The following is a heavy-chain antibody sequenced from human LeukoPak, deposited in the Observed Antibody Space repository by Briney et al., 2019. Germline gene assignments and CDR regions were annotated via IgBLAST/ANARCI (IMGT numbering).Heavy chain of an antibody. Sequence: GESLKISCKGSGYIINNYWTGWVRQMPGKGLEWMGIIYPADSDIRYSPSFQGQVTISADKSISTAYLQWSSLKASDTAMYYCARQEYCSGGSCYTWFDPWGQGTLVTVSS. CDR1: GYIINNYW. J-gene: IGHJ5*02. D-gene: IGHD2-15*01. CDR2: IYPADSDI. CDR3: ARQEYCSGGSCYTWFDP. V-gene: IGHV5-51*01.